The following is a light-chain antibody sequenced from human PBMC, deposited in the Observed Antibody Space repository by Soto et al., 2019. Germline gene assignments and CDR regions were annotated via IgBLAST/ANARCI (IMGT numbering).Light chain of an antibody. J-gene: IGKJ4*01. CDR3: QQRSNWPELT. V-gene: IGKV3-11*01. CDR2: DAS. CDR1: QSVSSY. Sequence: EIVLTQSPATLSLSPGERATLSCRASQSVSSYLAWYQQKPGQAPRLLIYDASNRATGIPARFSGSGSGTDFTLTISSLEPEDFAGYYCQQRSNWPELTFGGGTNVEIK.